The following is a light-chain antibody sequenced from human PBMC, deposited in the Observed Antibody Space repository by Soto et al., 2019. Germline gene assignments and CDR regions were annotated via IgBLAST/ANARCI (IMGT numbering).Light chain of an antibody. CDR1: SGSVSTSYY. J-gene: IGLJ3*02. Sequence: VVTQEPSFSVSPGRTVTLTCGLSSGSVSTSYYPSWYQQTPGQAPRTLIYNTNTRSSGVPDRFSGSILGNKAALTITGAQADDESDYYCVLYMGSGISVFGGGTKLTVL. CDR2: NTN. CDR3: VLYMGSGISV. V-gene: IGLV8-61*01.